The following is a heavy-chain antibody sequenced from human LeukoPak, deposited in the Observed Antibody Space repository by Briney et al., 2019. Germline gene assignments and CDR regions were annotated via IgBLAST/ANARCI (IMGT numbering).Heavy chain of an antibody. Sequence: PGGSLRLSCAASGFTFSNWAITWVRQAPGMGLEWVSSISGDGGGTYYADSVKGRFTVSRDNSKNTLYLEINSLRVEDTAEYYCARVLDSSGYYYGFDPWGQGTLVTVSS. CDR2: ISGDGGGT. V-gene: IGHV3-23*01. CDR1: GFTFSNWA. CDR3: ARVLDSSGYYYGFDP. D-gene: IGHD3-22*01. J-gene: IGHJ5*02.